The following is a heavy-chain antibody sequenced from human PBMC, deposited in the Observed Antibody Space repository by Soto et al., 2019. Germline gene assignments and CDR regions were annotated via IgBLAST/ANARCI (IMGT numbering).Heavy chain of an antibody. CDR3: ARDPLGYSSSHFFYQ. Sequence: QVQLQESGPGLVKPSETLSVTCSVSGASVSSGSHYWSWLRQSPGKGLEWIGFIYYSGSTNYNPSLKSRVTISVDTSKNQFSLKVSSVTAADTAVYFCARDPLGYSSSHFFYQWGQGTLVTVSS. CDR2: IYYSGST. J-gene: IGHJ4*02. V-gene: IGHV4-61*01. D-gene: IGHD6-6*01. CDR1: GASVSSGSHY.